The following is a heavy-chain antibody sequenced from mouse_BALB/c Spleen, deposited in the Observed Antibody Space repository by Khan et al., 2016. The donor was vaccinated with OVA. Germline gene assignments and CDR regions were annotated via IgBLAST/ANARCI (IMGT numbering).Heavy chain of an antibody. CDR3: TSDRIDY. CDR1: GYTFTTYW. V-gene: IGHV1-7*01. Sequence: VQLQESGAELAKPGASVKMSCKASGYTFTTYWMHWVKQRPGQGLEWIGYINPTSGYTDYNDKFKDRATLSADKSSSKAYMQLNSLTSEDSAVYYCTSDRIDYWGQGTPLTVSS. CDR2: INPTSGYT. J-gene: IGHJ2*01.